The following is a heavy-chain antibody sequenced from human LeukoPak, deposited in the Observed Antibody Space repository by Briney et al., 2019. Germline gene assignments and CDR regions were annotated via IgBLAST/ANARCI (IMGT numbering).Heavy chain of an antibody. J-gene: IGHJ5*02. Sequence: GGSLRLSCAASGFIFSSFAMNWVRQAPGKGLEWVSRIKPDGSITAYADSVKGRFTISRDNAKNTLYLQTSSLRAEDTAVYYCARSDWFDPWGQGTLVTVSS. CDR1: GFIFSSFA. CDR3: ARSDWFDP. CDR2: IKPDGSIT. V-gene: IGHV3-74*01.